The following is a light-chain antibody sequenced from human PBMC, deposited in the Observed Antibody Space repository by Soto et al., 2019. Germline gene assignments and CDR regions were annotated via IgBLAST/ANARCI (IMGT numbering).Light chain of an antibody. V-gene: IGKV2-30*01. CDR2: QVS. CDR1: QSLVYSDGNTY. J-gene: IGKJ2*01. Sequence: DIVMTQSPLSLPVTLGQPASISCRSSQSLVYSDGNTYLPWFQQRPGQSPRRLIHQVSERDSEVADRLSGSGSGTDFTLIISRVEAEDVGVYYCMQGPDWPPYTFGQGTKLEIK. CDR3: MQGPDWPPYT.